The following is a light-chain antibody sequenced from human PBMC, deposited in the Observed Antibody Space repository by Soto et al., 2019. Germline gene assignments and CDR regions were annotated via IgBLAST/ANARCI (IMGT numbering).Light chain of an antibody. CDR1: QSVSNS. J-gene: IGKJ4*01. CDR3: QQAHSFPLT. Sequence: DIQMTQSPSTLSPSVGDTVTIACRASQSVSNSLAWYQQKPGKAPDLLIYDASTLESGVPSRFSGSGSGTEFTLTISSLQPDDFATYYCQQAHSFPLTFGGGTKVEIK. V-gene: IGKV1-5*01. CDR2: DAS.